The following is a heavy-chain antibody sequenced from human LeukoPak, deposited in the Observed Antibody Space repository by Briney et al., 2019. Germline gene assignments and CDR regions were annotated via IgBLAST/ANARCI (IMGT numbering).Heavy chain of an antibody. CDR1: GFAFSSYW. V-gene: IGHV3-7*01. CDR2: IDQDGSDK. J-gene: IGHJ4*02. CDR3: VRYYSRSSDYLDY. D-gene: IGHD6-6*01. Sequence: GGSLRLSCAASGFAFSSYWMAWVRQAPGKGLEWVANIDQDGSDKNYVDSVKGRFTISRDNAGNSLYLQMNSLRVEDTAVYYCVRYYSRSSDYLDYWGQGTLVTVSS.